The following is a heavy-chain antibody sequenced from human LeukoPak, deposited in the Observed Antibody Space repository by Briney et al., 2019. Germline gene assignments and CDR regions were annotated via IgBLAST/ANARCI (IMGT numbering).Heavy chain of an antibody. V-gene: IGHV3-7*03. D-gene: IGHD3-16*01. J-gene: IGHJ4*02. CDR1: GLTFSNYW. CDR3: ARDGFGTGSN. CDR2: IKQDGSEK. Sequence: GGSLRLSCAASGLTFSNYWMDWVRQAPGKGLEWVANIKQDGSEKNYVDSVKGRFIISRDNAKNSLYLQMNTLRADDTAVYYCARDGFGTGSNWSQGTLVTVSS.